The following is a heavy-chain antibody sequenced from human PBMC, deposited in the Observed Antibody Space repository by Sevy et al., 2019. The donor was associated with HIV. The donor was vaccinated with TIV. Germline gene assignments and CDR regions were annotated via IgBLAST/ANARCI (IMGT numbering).Heavy chain of an antibody. D-gene: IGHD3-22*01. CDR3: ATTKDHYDSSGYPFDY. CDR2: FDPEDGDPEDGKT. V-gene: IGHV1-24*01. CDR1: GYTLTQFS. J-gene: IGHJ4*02. Sequence: ASVKVSCKVSGYTLTQFSMHWVRQAPGKGLEWMTTFDPEDGDPEDGKTIYAQKFLGRVTMTEDTSTDTAYMELSSLRSDDTAVYYCATTKDHYDSSGYPFDYWGQGTLVTVSS.